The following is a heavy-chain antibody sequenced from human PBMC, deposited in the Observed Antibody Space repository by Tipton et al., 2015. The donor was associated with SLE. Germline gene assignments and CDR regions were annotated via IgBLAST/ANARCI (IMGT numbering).Heavy chain of an antibody. V-gene: IGHV3-7*01. J-gene: IGHJ4*02. D-gene: IGHD6-19*01. CDR3: ARDRYNSDWYQYYFDY. Sequence: GSLRLSCAASGFTFSNYWMSWVRQAPGKGLEWVANIKQDGSEKNYVDSVKGRFTVSRDNAKNSLYLQMTSLRAEDTAVYYCARDRYNSDWYQYYFDYWGQGTLLTVSS. CDR2: IKQDGSEK. CDR1: GFTFSNYW.